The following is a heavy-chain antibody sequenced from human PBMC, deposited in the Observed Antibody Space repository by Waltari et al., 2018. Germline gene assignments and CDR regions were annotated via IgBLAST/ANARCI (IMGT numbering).Heavy chain of an antibody. CDR2: IYSGGST. V-gene: IGHV3-53*02. J-gene: IGHJ5*02. Sequence: EVQLVETGGGLIQHGGSLRLSCAASGFTVSSNYMSWVRQAHGKGLEWVSVIYSGGSTYYADSVKGRFTISRDNSKNTLYLQMNSLRAEDTAVYYCAREVYDSSGYYSNWFDPWGQGTLVTVSS. CDR3: AREVYDSSGYYSNWFDP. CDR1: GFTVSSNY. D-gene: IGHD3-22*01.